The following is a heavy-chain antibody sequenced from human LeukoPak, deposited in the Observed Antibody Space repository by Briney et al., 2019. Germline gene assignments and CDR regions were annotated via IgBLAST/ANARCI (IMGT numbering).Heavy chain of an antibody. D-gene: IGHD5-12*01. Sequence: SSETLSLTCTVSGYSISSGYYWGWIRQPPGKGLEWIGSIYHSGSTYYNPSLKSRVTISVDTAKSQFSLRLTSMTAADTAVYYCARDVAGNTFDYWGQGTLVTVSS. CDR2: IYHSGST. J-gene: IGHJ4*02. CDR3: ARDVAGNTFDY. V-gene: IGHV4-38-2*02. CDR1: GYSISSGYY.